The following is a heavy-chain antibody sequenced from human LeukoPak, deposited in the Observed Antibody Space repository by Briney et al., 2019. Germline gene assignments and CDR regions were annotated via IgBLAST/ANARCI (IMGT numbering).Heavy chain of an antibody. Sequence: PSEILSLTCTVSGDSTNNFHWSWIRQPPGKGLEWIGHIFHSGGSKYNPSLKSRATISTDMSKNVLSLELTSVTAADTAVYYCARLLPSAFYHGMDVWGQGTTVTVSS. J-gene: IGHJ6*02. CDR2: IFHSGGS. V-gene: IGHV4-59*01. CDR3: ARLLPSAFYHGMDV. CDR1: GDSTNNFH. D-gene: IGHD3-16*01.